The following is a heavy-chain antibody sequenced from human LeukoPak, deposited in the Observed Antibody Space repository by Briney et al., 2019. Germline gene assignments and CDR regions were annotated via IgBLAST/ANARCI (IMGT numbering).Heavy chain of an antibody. CDR3: ARSVEGYCSGGSCYSYYYYMDV. J-gene: IGHJ6*03. CDR1: NGSISNYY. Sequence: PSETLSLTCTVSNGSISNYYWSWIRQSAGKGLEWIGRIYASGRTNYNPSFKSRVTISVDTSKNQFSLKLSSVTAADTAVYYCARSVEGYCSGGSCYSYYYYMDVWGKGTTVTVSS. V-gene: IGHV4-4*07. CDR2: IYASGRT. D-gene: IGHD2-15*01.